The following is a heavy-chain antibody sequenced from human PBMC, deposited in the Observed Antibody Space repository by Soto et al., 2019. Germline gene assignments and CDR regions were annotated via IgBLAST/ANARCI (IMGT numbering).Heavy chain of an antibody. V-gene: IGHV4-59*01. Sequence: SETLSLTCTVSGGSIIIYYWSWIRQPPGKGLEWMGYIYYSGSTNYSPSLKSRVTISVDTSKNQFSLKLSSVTAADTAVYYCARDRSGSYYNFDYWGQGTLVTVSS. CDR3: ARDRSGSYYNFDY. CDR2: IYYSGST. CDR1: GGSIIIYY. J-gene: IGHJ4*02. D-gene: IGHD3-10*01.